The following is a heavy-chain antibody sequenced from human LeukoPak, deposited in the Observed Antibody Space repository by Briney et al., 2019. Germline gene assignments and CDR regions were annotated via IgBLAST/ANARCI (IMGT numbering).Heavy chain of an antibody. D-gene: IGHD3-10*01. CDR1: GYKFPSYW. CDR2: IYPSDSDA. CDR3: ARVDGSGTYHPDY. J-gene: IGHJ4*02. V-gene: IGHV5-51*01. Sequence: PGESLKISCKGSGYKFPSYWIAWLRQMPGKGLEYMGIIYPSDSDARYSPSFQGQVTISADKSISMAYVQWSSLKASDTAMYYCARVDGSGTYHPDYWGQGTLVTVSS.